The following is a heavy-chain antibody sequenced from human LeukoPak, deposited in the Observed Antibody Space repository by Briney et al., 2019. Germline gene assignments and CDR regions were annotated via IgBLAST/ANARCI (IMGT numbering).Heavy chain of an antibody. D-gene: IGHD3-10*01. V-gene: IGHV3-30*01. CDR3: ARASITSTYYHYYMDV. Sequence: GRSLRLSCAASGFTFSSFPMRWVRQAPGKGLEWVVVVSPDGSVENYADSVKGRLTISRDNSKNTVYLQMNSLRTEDTAVYYCARASITSTYYHYYMDVWGKGTTVTVSS. CDR2: VSPDGSVE. CDR1: GFTFSSFP. J-gene: IGHJ6*03.